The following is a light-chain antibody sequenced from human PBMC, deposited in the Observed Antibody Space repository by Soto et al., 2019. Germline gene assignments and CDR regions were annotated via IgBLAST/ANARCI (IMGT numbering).Light chain of an antibody. J-gene: IGKJ2*01. V-gene: IGKV3-15*01. CDR2: AAS. CDR3: QPYNDWVKT. CDR1: QSVSSD. Sequence: EIVMTQSPATLSVSPGERATLSCRASQSVSSDLAWYQQKPGQAPRLLIYAASTRATGIPARFSGSGSGTEFPLTISSLQSEDFALYYCQPYNDWVKTFGQGTKLEIK.